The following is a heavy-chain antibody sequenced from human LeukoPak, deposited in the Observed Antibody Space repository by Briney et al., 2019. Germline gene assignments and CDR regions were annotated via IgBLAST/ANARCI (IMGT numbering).Heavy chain of an antibody. CDR1: GFTVSSNY. CDR3: ARDRGYAMDV. D-gene: IGHD1-1*01. Sequence: PGGSLRLSCAASGFTVSSNYMSRVRQAPGKGLEWVSSISSSSSYIYYADSVKGRFTISRDNAKNSLYLQMNSLRAEDTAVYYCARDRGYAMDVWGQGTTVTVSS. CDR2: ISSSSSYI. J-gene: IGHJ6*02. V-gene: IGHV3-21*04.